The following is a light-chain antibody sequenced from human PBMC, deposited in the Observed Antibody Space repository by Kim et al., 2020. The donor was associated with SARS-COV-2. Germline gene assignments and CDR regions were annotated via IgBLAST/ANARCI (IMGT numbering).Light chain of an antibody. Sequence: DIQMTQSPSSMSASVGDRVTFTCRASQYITSYVNWYQQRAGKAPKIVISDTSKLQSGVSSRFSGSGSGTNFSLTISGLQPEDFATYYCQQNFRNPTTCGGGTKVDIK. CDR2: DTS. J-gene: IGKJ4*01. V-gene: IGKV1-39*01. CDR3: QQNFRNPTT. CDR1: QYITSY.